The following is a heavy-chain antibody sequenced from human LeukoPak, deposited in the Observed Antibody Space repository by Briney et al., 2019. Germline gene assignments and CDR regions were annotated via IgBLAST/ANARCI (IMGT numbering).Heavy chain of an antibody. CDR3: ATDVRDEYSSGWYPIGY. CDR1: GFTFSTYD. V-gene: IGHV3-23*01. CDR2: ITGSGGTT. D-gene: IGHD6-19*01. J-gene: IGHJ4*02. Sequence: GGSLRLSCAASGFTFSTYDMSWVCQAPGKGLNWVSTITGSGGTTYYADSVKGRFTISRDNSKNTLYLQMNSLRAEDTAVYYCATDVRDEYSSGWYPIGYWGQGTLVTVSS.